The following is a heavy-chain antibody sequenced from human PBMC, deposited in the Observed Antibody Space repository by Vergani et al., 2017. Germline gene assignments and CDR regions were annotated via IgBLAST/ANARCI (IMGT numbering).Heavy chain of an antibody. CDR2: ISAYNGNT. J-gene: IGHJ3*02. CDR1: GYTFTSYG. CDR3: ARTWAKRFGELSAFDI. V-gene: IGHV1-18*01. D-gene: IGHD3-10*01. Sequence: QSQLVQSGDEVKKPGASVKVSCKASGYTFTSYGISWVRQAPGQGLEWMGWISAYNGNTNYAQKLQGRVTMTTDTSTSTAYMELRSLRSDDTAVYYCARTWAKRFGELSAFDIWGQGTMVTVSS.